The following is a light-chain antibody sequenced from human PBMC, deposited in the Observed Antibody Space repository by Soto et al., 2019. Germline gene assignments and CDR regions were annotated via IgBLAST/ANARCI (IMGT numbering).Light chain of an antibody. J-gene: IGLJ1*01. CDR3: CSYAGSSTLV. V-gene: IGLV2-23*01. CDR2: EGT. CDR1: NNDFGNYNL. Sequence: QSALTQPASVSGSPGQSITISCTGTNNDFGNYNLVSRYQQHPGKAPKLMIFEGTKRPSGVSNRFSGSKSGNTASLTVSGLQAEDEADYYCCSYAGSSTLVFGTGTKLTVL.